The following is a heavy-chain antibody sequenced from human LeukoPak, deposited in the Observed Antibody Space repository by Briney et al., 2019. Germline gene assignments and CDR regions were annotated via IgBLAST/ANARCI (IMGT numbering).Heavy chain of an antibody. CDR2: IIPILGIA. CDR3: ARVVVVVQAATGGGYYFDY. J-gene: IGHJ4*02. D-gene: IGHD2-2*01. V-gene: IGHV1-69*04. CDR1: GGTFSSYA. Sequence: ASVKVSCKASGGTFSSYAISWVRQAPGQGLEWMGRIIPILGIANYAQKFQGRVTITADKSTSTAYMELSSLRSEDTAVYYCARVVVVVQAATGGGYYFDYWGQGTLVTVSS.